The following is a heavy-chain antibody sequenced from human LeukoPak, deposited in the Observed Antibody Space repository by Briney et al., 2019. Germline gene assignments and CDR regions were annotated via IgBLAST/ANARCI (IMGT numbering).Heavy chain of an antibody. J-gene: IGHJ4*02. V-gene: IGHV4-39*07. Sequence: SETLSLTCSVSGGSISSSSSYWGWIRQPPGKGLEWIGSIYYSGSSFDNPALKSRVTISVDTSKNQFSLNLSSVTAADTAVYYCARLSSIPSGSVLDYWGQGTLVTVSS. CDR1: GGSISSSSSY. D-gene: IGHD1-26*01. CDR2: IYYSGSS. CDR3: ARLSSIPSGSVLDY.